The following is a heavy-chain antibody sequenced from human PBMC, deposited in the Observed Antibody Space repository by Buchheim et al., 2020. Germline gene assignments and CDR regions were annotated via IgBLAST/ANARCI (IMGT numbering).Heavy chain of an antibody. CDR2: INHSGSA. J-gene: IGHJ4*02. Sequence: QVQLQQWGAGLLKPSETLSLTCAVYGGSFSGYYWSWIRQPPGKGLEWIGEINHSGSANYNPSLKSRVTISVDTSKNQFSLKLSSVTAADTAVYYCARLIGRGWSLARFDHWGQGTL. CDR3: ARLIGRGWSLARFDH. CDR1: GGSFSGYY. V-gene: IGHV4-34*01. D-gene: IGHD6-19*01.